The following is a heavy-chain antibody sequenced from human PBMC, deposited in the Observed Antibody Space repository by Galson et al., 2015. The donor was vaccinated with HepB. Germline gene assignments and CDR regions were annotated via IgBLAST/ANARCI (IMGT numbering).Heavy chain of an antibody. CDR3: AKQVGYYGSGSSDY. J-gene: IGHJ4*02. CDR1: GFTFSSYA. V-gene: IGHV3-23*01. Sequence: SLRLSCAASGFTFSSYAMSWVRQAPGKGLEWVSAISGSGGSTYYADSVKGRFTISRDNSKNTLYLQMNSLRAEDTAVYYCAKQVGYYGSGSSDYWGQGTLVTVSS. CDR2: ISGSGGST. D-gene: IGHD3-10*01.